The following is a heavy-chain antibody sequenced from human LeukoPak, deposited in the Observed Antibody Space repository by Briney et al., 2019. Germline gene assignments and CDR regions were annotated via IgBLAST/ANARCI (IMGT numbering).Heavy chain of an antibody. CDR1: GYTFTSYG. Sequence: ASVKVSCKASGYTFTSYGISWVRQAPGQGLEWMGWISAYNGNTNYAQKFQGRVTITADESTSTAYMELSSLRSEDTAVYYCARDYVSSDWSGYDQRGPEHNYYYYYGMDVWGQGTTVTVSS. CDR2: ISAYNGNT. D-gene: IGHD3-3*01. J-gene: IGHJ6*02. CDR3: ARDYVSSDWSGYDQRGPEHNYYYYYGMDV. V-gene: IGHV1-18*01.